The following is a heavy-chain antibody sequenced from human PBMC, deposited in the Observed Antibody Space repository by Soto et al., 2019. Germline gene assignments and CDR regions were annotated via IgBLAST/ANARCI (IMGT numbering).Heavy chain of an antibody. Sequence: GGSLRLSCAASGFTFSSYSMNWVRQAPGKGLEWVSYISSSSSTIYYADSVKGRFTISRDNAKNSLYLQMNSLRDEDTAVYYCAREPSYYYDSSGYYYFDYWGQGTLVTVSS. J-gene: IGHJ4*02. CDR1: GFTFSSYS. D-gene: IGHD3-22*01. CDR2: ISSSSSTI. V-gene: IGHV3-48*02. CDR3: AREPSYYYDSSGYYYFDY.